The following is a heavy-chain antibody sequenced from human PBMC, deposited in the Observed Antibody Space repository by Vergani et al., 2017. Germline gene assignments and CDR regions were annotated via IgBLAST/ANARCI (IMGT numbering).Heavy chain of an antibody. J-gene: IGHJ6*03. CDR1: GGSISSSSYY. Sequence: QLQLQESGPGLVKPSETLSLTCTVSGGSISSSSYYWGWIRQPPGKGLEWIGSIYYSGSTYYNPSLKSRVTISVDTSKNQFSLKLSSVTAADTAVYYCARGWGVRGVDYYYMDVWGKGTTVTVSS. V-gene: IGHV4-39*07. CDR2: IYYSGST. CDR3: ARGWGVRGVDYYYMDV. D-gene: IGHD3-10*01.